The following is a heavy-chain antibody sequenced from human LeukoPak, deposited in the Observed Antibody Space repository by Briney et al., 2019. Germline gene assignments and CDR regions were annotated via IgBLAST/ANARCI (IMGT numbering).Heavy chain of an antibody. Sequence: GGSLRLSCAASGFTFSNAWMNWVRQAPGKGLEWVGRIKSKTDGGTTDYAAPVKGRFTISRDDSKNTLYLQMNSLRAEDTAVYYCAKVPGSSWYRNYFDYWGQGTLVTVSS. CDR3: AKVPGSSWYRNYFDY. CDR2: IKSKTDGGTT. V-gene: IGHV3-15*07. J-gene: IGHJ4*02. D-gene: IGHD6-13*01. CDR1: GFTFSNAW.